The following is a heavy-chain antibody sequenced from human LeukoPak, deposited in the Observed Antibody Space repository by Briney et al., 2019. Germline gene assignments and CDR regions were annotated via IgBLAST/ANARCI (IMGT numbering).Heavy chain of an antibody. V-gene: IGHV4-39*01. CDR2: IYYSGST. J-gene: IGHJ6*03. D-gene: IGHD3-9*01. CDR3: TLTDYYYYYMDV. Sequence: SETLSLTCTVSGGSIGSSSYYWGWLRQPPGKGLEWIGSIYYSGSTYYNPSPKSRVTISVDTSKNQFSLKLSSVTAADTAVYYPTLTDYYYYYMDVWGKGTTVTVSS. CDR1: GGSIGSSSYY.